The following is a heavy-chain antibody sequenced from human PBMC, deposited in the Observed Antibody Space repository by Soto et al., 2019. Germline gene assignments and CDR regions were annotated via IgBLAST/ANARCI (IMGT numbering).Heavy chain of an antibody. CDR1: KSIFTGYG. CDR3: ARDGIGRTGCRGFLDY. V-gene: IGHV3-33*01. Sequence: QVLLVESGGGVAQPGRSLRLSCAASKSIFTGYGMPWVRQTPGKGLEWVAVIRFDGTDEHYADSVQGRFTISRDNSKNMWSLQVNSLGVEDMALYYGARDGIGRTGCRGFLDYWGQGALVTVSS. D-gene: IGHD1-1*01. CDR2: IRFDGTDE. J-gene: IGHJ4*02.